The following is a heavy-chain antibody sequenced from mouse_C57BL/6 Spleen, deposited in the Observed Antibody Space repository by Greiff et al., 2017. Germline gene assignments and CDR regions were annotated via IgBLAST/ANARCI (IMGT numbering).Heavy chain of an antibody. CDR3: ARADFDY. J-gene: IGHJ2*01. CDR2: IDPSDSYT. CDR1: GYTFTSYW. Sequence: VQLQQPGAELVMPGASVKLSCKASGYTFTSYWMHWVKQRPGQGLEWIGEIDPSDSYTNYNQKFKGKSTLTVYKSSSTAYMQLSSLTSEDSAVYYCARADFDYWGQGTTLTVSS. V-gene: IGHV1-69*01.